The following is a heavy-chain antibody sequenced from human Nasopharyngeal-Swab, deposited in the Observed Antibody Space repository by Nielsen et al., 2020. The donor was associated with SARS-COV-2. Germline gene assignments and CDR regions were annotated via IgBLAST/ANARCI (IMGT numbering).Heavy chain of an antibody. J-gene: IGHJ6*02. V-gene: IGHV3-33*01. CDR3: ARDEAVAQLSYYGMDV. Sequence: SLMLSCASPGFTFSRYGMHWVRKAPGKGLEWVAVIWYDGSNKYYADSLKGRFTISRDNSKNTLYLQMNSLRAEDTAVYYCARDEAVAQLSYYGMDVWGQGTTVTVSS. CDR2: IWYDGSNK. CDR1: GFTFSRYG. D-gene: IGHD6-19*01.